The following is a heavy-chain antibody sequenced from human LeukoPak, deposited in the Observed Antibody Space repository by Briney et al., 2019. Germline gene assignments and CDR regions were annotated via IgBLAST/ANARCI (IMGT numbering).Heavy chain of an antibody. CDR1: GYTFTSYD. D-gene: IGHD5-18*01. Sequence: ASVKVSCKASGYTFTSYDINWVRQATGQGLEWMGWMNPNSGNTGYAQKFQGRVTMTRNTSISTAYMELSSLRSEDTAVYYCARDPDIQLSGQLEDAFDIWGQGTLVTVSS. V-gene: IGHV1-8*01. CDR3: ARDPDIQLSGQLEDAFDI. J-gene: IGHJ3*02. CDR2: MNPNSGNT.